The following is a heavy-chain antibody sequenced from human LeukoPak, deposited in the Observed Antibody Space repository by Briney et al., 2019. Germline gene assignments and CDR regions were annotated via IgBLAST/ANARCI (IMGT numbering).Heavy chain of an antibody. Sequence: PGGSLRLSCAASGFTVSSNYMSWVRQAPGKGLEWVSVIYSGGSTYYADSVKGRFTISRDNSKNTLYVQMNSLRAEDTAVYYCAKVSSGWYTNDYWGQGTLVTVSS. V-gene: IGHV3-53*01. CDR3: AKVSSGWYTNDY. CDR2: IYSGGST. J-gene: IGHJ4*02. D-gene: IGHD6-19*01. CDR1: GFTVSSNY.